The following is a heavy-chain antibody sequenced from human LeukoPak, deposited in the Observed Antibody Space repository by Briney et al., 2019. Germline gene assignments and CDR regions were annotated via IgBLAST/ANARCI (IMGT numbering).Heavy chain of an antibody. CDR1: GGTFSSYA. Sequence: ASVKVSCKASGGTFSSYAISWVRQAPGQGLEWMGRIIPILGIANYAQKFQGRVTITADKSTSTAYMELSSLRSEDTAVYYCASIVDTAMVLFDYWGQGTLATVSS. CDR2: IIPILGIA. D-gene: IGHD5-18*01. CDR3: ASIVDTAMVLFDY. J-gene: IGHJ4*02. V-gene: IGHV1-69*04.